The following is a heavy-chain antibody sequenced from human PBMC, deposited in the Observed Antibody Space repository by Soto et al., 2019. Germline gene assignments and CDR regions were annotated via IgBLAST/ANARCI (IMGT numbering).Heavy chain of an antibody. J-gene: IGHJ3*02. CDR1: GFSLSNARMG. CDR2: IFSNDEK. CDR3: ARIRSYYDSSGYWHDAFDI. Sequence: QVTLKESGPVLVKPTETLTLTCTVSGFSLSNARMGVSWIRQPPGKALEWLAHIFSNDEKSYSTSLKSRLTISKDTSKSQVVLTMTNMDPVDTATYYCARIRSYYDSSGYWHDAFDICGQGTMVTVSS. D-gene: IGHD3-22*01. V-gene: IGHV2-26*01.